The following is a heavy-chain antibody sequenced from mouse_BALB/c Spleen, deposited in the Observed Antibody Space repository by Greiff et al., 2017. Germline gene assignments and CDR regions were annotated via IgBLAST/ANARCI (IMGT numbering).Heavy chain of an antibody. CDR3: ARNGYYGRGYAMDY. CDR1: GFSLTSYG. D-gene: IGHD1-1*01. Sequence: QVQLKQSGPGLVQPSQSLSITCTVSGFSLTSYGVHWVRQSPGKGLEWLGVIWSGGSTDYNAAFISRLSISKDNSKSQVFFKMNSLQANDTAIYYCARNGYYGRGYAMDYWGQGTSVTVSS. J-gene: IGHJ4*01. CDR2: IWSGGST. V-gene: IGHV2-2*02.